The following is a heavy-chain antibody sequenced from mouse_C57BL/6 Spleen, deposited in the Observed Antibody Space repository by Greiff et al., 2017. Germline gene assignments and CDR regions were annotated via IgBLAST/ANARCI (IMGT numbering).Heavy chain of an antibody. Sequence: DVMLVESEGGLVQPGSSMKLSCTASGFTFSDYYMAWVRQVPEKGLEWVANINYDGSSTYYLDSLKSRFIISRDNAKNILYLQMSSLKSEDTATYYCARWYYGSSYFDVWGTGTTVTVSS. CDR2: INYDGSST. CDR1: GFTFSDYY. CDR3: ARWYYGSSYFDV. V-gene: IGHV5-16*01. D-gene: IGHD1-1*01. J-gene: IGHJ1*03.